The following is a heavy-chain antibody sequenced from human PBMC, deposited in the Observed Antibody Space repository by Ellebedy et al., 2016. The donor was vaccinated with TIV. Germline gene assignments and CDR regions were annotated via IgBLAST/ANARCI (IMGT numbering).Heavy chain of an antibody. V-gene: IGHV1-3*01. CDR2: INAGNGNT. CDR3: ARDDGDYDY. J-gene: IGHJ4*02. D-gene: IGHD4-17*01. CDR1: GYTFTSYP. Sequence: AASVNVSCKASGYTFTSYPIHWVRQAPGQRLEWMGWINAGNGNTKYSQKFQGRVTITRDTSASTAYMELSSLRSEDTAVYYCARDDGDYDYWGQGTLVTVSS.